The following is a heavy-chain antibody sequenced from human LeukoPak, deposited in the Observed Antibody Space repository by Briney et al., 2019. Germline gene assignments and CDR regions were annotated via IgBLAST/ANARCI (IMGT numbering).Heavy chain of an antibody. CDR2: INPSGST. CDR1: GGSFSDYY. D-gene: IGHD5-18*01. Sequence: SETLSLTCAVYGGSFSDYYWGWIRRPPGKGQEWIGEINPSGSTNYSPSLKSRVTISVDTSKNQFSLKLSSVAAADTAVYFCVRVGYSYVINDWSRTGLGAYPTKYYYHMDVWDKGTTVTVSS. J-gene: IGHJ6*03. CDR3: VRVGYSYVINDWSRTGLGAYPTKYYYHMDV. V-gene: IGHV4-34*01.